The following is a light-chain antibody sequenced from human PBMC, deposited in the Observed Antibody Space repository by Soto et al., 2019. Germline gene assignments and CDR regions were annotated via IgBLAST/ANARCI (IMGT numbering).Light chain of an antibody. CDR1: QSLEYSDGRTF. J-gene: IGKJ2*01. CDR2: TVS. V-gene: IGKV2-30*01. Sequence: DVVMTQSPLSLSVTLGQPASISCSSTQSLEYSDGRTFLNLFQQRPGQSPRRLLYTVSNRDSGVPDRFSGSGSGTNFTLKISRVEAEDVGVYFCMQGRYWATFGQGTKLEIK. CDR3: MQGRYWAT.